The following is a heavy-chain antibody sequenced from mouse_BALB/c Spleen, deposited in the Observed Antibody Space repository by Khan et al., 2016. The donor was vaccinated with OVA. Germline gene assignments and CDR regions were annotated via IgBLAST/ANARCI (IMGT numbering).Heavy chain of an antibody. CDR1: GFSLTNYG. Sequence: QVQLKESGPGLVAPSQSLSITCTISGFSLTNYGIHWVRQPPGKGLEWLVMIWSDGSTTYNSALKSRLSISKDNSKSHVFLKMNSLQTDDTAMYYCARQHYNHYNIMDYWGQGTSVTVSS. D-gene: IGHD1-1*01. CDR2: IWSDGST. CDR3: ARQHYNHYNIMDY. V-gene: IGHV2-6-1*01. J-gene: IGHJ4*01.